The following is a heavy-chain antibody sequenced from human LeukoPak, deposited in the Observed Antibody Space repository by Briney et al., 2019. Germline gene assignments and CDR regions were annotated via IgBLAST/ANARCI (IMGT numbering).Heavy chain of an antibody. J-gene: IGHJ4*02. D-gene: IGHD5-12*01. CDR2: IRYDGSNK. V-gene: IGHV3-30*02. CDR1: GFTFSSYG. Sequence: GGSLRLSCAASGFTFSSYGMHWVRQAPGKGLEWVAFIRYDGSNKYYADSVKGRFTISRDNSKNTLYLQMNSLRAEGTAVYYCAKGGGYGPADFDYWGQGTLVTVSS. CDR3: AKGGGYGPADFDY.